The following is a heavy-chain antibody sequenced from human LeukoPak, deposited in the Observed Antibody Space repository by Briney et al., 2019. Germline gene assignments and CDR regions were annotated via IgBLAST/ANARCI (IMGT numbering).Heavy chain of an antibody. Sequence: GGSLRLSCAASGLTFSSYGMHWVRQAPGKGLEWVAYIRYDGSNKYYADSVKGRFTISRDNSKNTLYVQMNSLRAEDTAVYYCARGGKRAVAGTRSPQYFQHWGQGTLVTVSS. V-gene: IGHV3-30*02. CDR1: GLTFSSYG. CDR2: IRYDGSNK. J-gene: IGHJ1*01. D-gene: IGHD6-19*01. CDR3: ARGGKRAVAGTRSPQYFQH.